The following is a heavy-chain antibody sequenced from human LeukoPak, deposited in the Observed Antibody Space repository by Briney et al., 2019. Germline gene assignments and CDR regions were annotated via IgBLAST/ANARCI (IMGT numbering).Heavy chain of an antibody. CDR1: GFTFSSYA. CDR2: ISGSGGST. V-gene: IGHV3-23*01. Sequence: GGSLRLSCAASGFTFSSYAMSWVRQAPGKGLEWVSGISGSGGSTYYADSVKGRFTISRDNSKNTLYLQMNSLRAEDTAVYYCASQADSGSYYARFDYWGQGTLVTVSP. CDR3: ASQADSGSYYARFDY. J-gene: IGHJ4*02. D-gene: IGHD1-26*01.